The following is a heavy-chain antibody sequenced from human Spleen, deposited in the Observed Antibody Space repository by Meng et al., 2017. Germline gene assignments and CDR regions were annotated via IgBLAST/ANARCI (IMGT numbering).Heavy chain of an antibody. CDR3: ARGRTTVTTSSWFDP. J-gene: IGHJ5*02. CDR2: IYYSGST. CDR1: GGSISSYY. Sequence: SEPLSLTCTVSGGSISSYYWSWIRQPPGKGLEWIGYIYYSGSTNYNPSLKSRVTISVDTSKNQFSLKLSSVTAADTAVYYCARGRTTVTTSSWFDPWGQGTLVTVSS. D-gene: IGHD4-17*01. V-gene: IGHV4-59*12.